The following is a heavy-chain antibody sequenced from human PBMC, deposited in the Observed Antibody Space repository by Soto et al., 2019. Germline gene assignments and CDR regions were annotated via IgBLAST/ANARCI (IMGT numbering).Heavy chain of an antibody. CDR2: ISYDGSNK. CDR1: GFTFSSYG. J-gene: IGHJ4*02. Sequence: QVQLVESGGGVVQPGRSLRLSCAASGFTFSSYGMHWVRQAPGKGLEWVAVISYDGSNKYYADSVKGRFTISRDNSKNTLYLQMNSLRAEDTAVYYCAKEVKDGYNVFESVDYWGQGTLVTVSS. D-gene: IGHD5-12*01. CDR3: AKEVKDGYNVFESVDY. V-gene: IGHV3-30*18.